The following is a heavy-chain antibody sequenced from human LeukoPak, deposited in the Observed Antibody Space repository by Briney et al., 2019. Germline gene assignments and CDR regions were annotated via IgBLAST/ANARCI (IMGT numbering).Heavy chain of an antibody. CDR1: GFTLSSSA. D-gene: IGHD4-17*01. J-gene: IGHJ4*02. Sequence: GGSLRLSCAASGFTLSSSAMSWVRQAPGKELEWVSAISNNGGYTYYADSVQGRFTISRDNSKSTLCLQMNSLRAEDTAVYYCAKDRPTVTTPFDYWGQGTLVTVSS. V-gene: IGHV3-23*01. CDR3: AKDRPTVTTPFDY. CDR2: ISNNGGYT.